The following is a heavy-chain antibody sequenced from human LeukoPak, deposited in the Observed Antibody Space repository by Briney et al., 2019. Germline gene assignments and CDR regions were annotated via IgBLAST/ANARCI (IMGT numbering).Heavy chain of an antibody. J-gene: IGHJ4*02. CDR3: ARDLPVFGFTIAAAGPAFDY. CDR2: INPNSGGT. D-gene: IGHD6-13*01. Sequence: ASVKVSCKASGYTFTGYYIHWVRQAPGQGLEWMGWINPNSGGTNYAQKFQGRVTMTRDTSISTAYMELSRLRSDDTAVYYCARDLPVFGFTIAAAGPAFDYWGQGTLVTVSS. V-gene: IGHV1-2*02. CDR1: GYTFTGYY.